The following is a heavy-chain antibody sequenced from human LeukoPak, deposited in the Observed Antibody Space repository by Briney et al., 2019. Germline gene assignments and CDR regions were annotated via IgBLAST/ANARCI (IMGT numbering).Heavy chain of an antibody. CDR1: GFTFSSYA. CDR3: ATGRGYSYGPLDY. Sequence: GGSLRLSCAASGFTFSSYAMSWVRQAPGKGLEWVSAISGSGGSTYYADSVKGRFTISRDNSKNTLYLQMNSLRAEDTAVYYCATGRGYSYGPLDYWGQGTPVTVSS. CDR2: ISGSGGST. J-gene: IGHJ4*02. D-gene: IGHD5-18*01. V-gene: IGHV3-23*01.